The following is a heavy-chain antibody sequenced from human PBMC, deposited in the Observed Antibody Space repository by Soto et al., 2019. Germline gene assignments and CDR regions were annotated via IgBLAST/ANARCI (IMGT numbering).Heavy chain of an antibody. CDR3: ARDQYISRLKGYYEYYYLGLDV. D-gene: IGHD3-3*01. V-gene: IGHV1-18*01. CDR2: ISAYNGNT. Sequence: ASVKVSCKASGYTFTSYGISWVRQAPGQGLEWMGWISAYNGNTNYAQKLQGRVTMTADTSTSTAYMELRSLRSDDTAVYDCARDQYISRLKGYYEYYYLGLDVWGQGTTVTVSS. J-gene: IGHJ6*01. CDR1: GYTFTSYG.